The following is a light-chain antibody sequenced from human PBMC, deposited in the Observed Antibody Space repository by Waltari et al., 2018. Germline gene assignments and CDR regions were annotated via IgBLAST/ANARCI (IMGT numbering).Light chain of an antibody. CDR2: GKN. Sequence: SSELTQDPAVSVALGQTVRITCQGDSLRSSYARWYQQKPGQAPVLVIYGKNNRPSGIPDRFSVSSSGNTASFTITGAQAEDETDYYCNSRDSSGNLVVFGGGTKLTVL. V-gene: IGLV3-19*01. CDR3: NSRDSSGNLVV. J-gene: IGLJ2*01. CDR1: SLRSSY.